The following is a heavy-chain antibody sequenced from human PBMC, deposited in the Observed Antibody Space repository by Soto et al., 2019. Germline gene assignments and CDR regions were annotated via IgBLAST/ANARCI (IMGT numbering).Heavy chain of an antibody. D-gene: IGHD1-26*01. CDR1: GFTFSNAW. V-gene: IGHV3-15*01. J-gene: IGHJ4*02. Sequence: AGGSLRLSCAVSGFTFSNAWMTWVRQAPGKGLEWVGRIKRKTDGGTVDYAAPVKGRFSISRDDSKNTLYLQMSSLKTEDTAMYYCTSDLLGATGSGYWGQGSLVTVSS. CDR2: IKRKTDGGTV. CDR3: TSDLLGATGSGY.